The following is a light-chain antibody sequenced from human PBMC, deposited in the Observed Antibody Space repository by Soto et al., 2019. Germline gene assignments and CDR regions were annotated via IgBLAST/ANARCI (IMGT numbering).Light chain of an antibody. Sequence: DIQMTQSPSTLSASVGDRVTITCRASHSINMWVAWYQQKPGQAPKLLMYDVSTLQSGVPSRFSGSASGTQFTLTIDSLQPEDFATYYCQQVKTYPRTFGGGTKVDIK. CDR1: HSINMW. V-gene: IGKV1-5*01. CDR2: DVS. CDR3: QQVKTYPRT. J-gene: IGKJ4*01.